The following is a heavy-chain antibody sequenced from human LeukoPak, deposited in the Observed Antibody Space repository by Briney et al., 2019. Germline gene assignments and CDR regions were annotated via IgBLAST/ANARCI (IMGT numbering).Heavy chain of an antibody. V-gene: IGHV3-30-3*01. CDR2: ISYDGSNK. Sequence: GGSLRLSCAASGFTFSSYAMHWVRQAPGKGLEWVAVISYDGSNKYYADSVKGRFTISRDNPKNTLYLQMNSLRAEDTAVYYCAPICSSGNCFQTRFDYWGQGTLVTVSS. D-gene: IGHD2-15*01. J-gene: IGHJ4*02. CDR1: GFTFSSYA. CDR3: APICSSGNCFQTRFDY.